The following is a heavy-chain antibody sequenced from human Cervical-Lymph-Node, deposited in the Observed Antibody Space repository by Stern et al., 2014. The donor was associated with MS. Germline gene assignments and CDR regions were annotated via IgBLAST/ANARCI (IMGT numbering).Heavy chain of an antibody. CDR1: GYNLTDYG. V-gene: IGHV1-3*04. CDR3: ARTGTVVTSGYYYGMDV. D-gene: IGHD4-23*01. Sequence: VQLVQSGAEVKKPGASVKVSCKTAGYNLTDYGIIWVRQAPGQRLERMGGINTGNGNRRYSQKIQGRVTITRDTSASTAYMELSSLRSEDTAVYYCARTGTVVTSGYYYGMDVWGQGTTVTVSS. CDR2: INTGNGNR. J-gene: IGHJ6*02.